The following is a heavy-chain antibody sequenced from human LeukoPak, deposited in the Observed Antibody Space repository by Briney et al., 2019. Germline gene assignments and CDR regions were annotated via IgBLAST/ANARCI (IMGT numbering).Heavy chain of an antibody. D-gene: IGHD2-21*01. V-gene: IGHV4-61*02. CDR2: VHSGGTT. J-gene: IGHJ4*02. CDR3: ARTYCDTSTCYRFDS. CDR1: SGSISGNDLY. Sequence: SETLSLTCTVSSGSISGNDLYWNWIRQAAGKGLEWIGRVHSGGTTNYNPSLAGRVTVSVDRSRNQFSLKMSSVTAADTAVYYCARTYCDTSTCYRFDSWGQGILVTVSS.